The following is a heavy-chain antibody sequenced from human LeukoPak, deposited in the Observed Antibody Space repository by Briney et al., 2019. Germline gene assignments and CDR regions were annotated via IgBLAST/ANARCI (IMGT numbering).Heavy chain of an antibody. V-gene: IGHV1-2*04. CDR2: INPNSGGT. CDR3: ARGPRITMVRGVAYGMDV. Sequence: ASVKVSCKASGYTFTGYYMHWVRQAPGQGLEWMGWINPNSGGTNYAQKFQGWVTMTRDTSISTAYMELCRLRSDDTAVYYCARGPRITMVRGVAYGMDVWGQGTTVTVSS. J-gene: IGHJ6*02. CDR1: GYTFTGYY. D-gene: IGHD3-10*01.